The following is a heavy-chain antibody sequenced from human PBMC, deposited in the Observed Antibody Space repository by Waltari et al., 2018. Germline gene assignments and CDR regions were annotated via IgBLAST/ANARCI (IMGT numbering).Heavy chain of an antibody. Sequence: QVQLVESGGGVVQPGRSLRLSCAASGFTFSSYAMHWVRQAPGKGLEWVAVISYDGSNKYYADSVKGRFTISRDNSKNTLYLQMNSLRAEDTAVYYCAREGMEGYFQHWGQGTLVTVSS. J-gene: IGHJ1*01. CDR3: AREGMEGYFQH. D-gene: IGHD1-1*01. CDR2: ISYDGSNK. V-gene: IGHV3-30*01. CDR1: GFTFSSYA.